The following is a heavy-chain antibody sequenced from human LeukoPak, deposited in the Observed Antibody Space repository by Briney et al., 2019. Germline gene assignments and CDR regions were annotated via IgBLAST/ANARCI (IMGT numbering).Heavy chain of an antibody. D-gene: IGHD5-24*01. CDR1: GGSISSHY. CDR3: ARDRRDGYNYATKYYFDY. Sequence: SETLSLTCTVSGGSISSHYWSWIRQPPGKGLEWIGYIYYSGSTNYNPSLKSRVTISVDTSKNQFSLKLSSVIAADTAVYYCARDRRDGYNYATKYYFDYWGQGTLVTVSS. V-gene: IGHV4-59*11. CDR2: IYYSGST. J-gene: IGHJ4*02.